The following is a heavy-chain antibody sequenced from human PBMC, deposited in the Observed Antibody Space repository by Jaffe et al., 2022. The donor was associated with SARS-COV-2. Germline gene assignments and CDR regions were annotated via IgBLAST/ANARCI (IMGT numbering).Heavy chain of an antibody. V-gene: IGHV4-61*02. D-gene: IGHD1-26*01. CDR3: ARCNVVGAENWFDP. J-gene: IGHJ5*02. Sequence: QVQLQESGPGLVKPSQTLSLTCTVSGGSISSGSYYWSWIRQPAGKGLEWIGRIYTSGSTNYNPSLKSRVTISVDTSKNQFSLKLSSVTAADTAVYYCARCNVVGAENWFDPWGQGTLVTVSS. CDR2: IYTSGST. CDR1: GGSISSGSYY.